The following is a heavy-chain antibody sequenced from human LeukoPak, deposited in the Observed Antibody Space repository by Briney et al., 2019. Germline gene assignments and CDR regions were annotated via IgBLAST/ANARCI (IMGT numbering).Heavy chain of an antibody. J-gene: IGHJ4*02. CDR2: ISSGSSTK. V-gene: IGHV3-48*01. Sequence: GGSLRLSCTGSGFTFRSYSMNWVRQAPGKGLEWVSNISSGSSTKSYADSVKGRFTISRDNAKNSLYLQMNSLRAEDTAVYYCARRGGLNQGSDYWGQGTLVTVSS. CDR3: ARRGGLNQGSDY. D-gene: IGHD3-16*01. CDR1: GFTFRSYS.